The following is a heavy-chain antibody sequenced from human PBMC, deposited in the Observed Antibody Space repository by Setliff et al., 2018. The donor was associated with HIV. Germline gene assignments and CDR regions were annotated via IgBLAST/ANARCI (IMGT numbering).Heavy chain of an antibody. J-gene: IGHJ4*01. D-gene: IGHD3-16*01. CDR1: DYSVSSGYS. CDR2: MYHRGTT. CDR3: AREGSNWGPII. V-gene: IGHV4-38-2*02. Sequence: SETLSLTCSVSDYSVSSGYSWGWIRQPPGKGLEWIGSMYHRGTTYYNLSLKSRIILSIDTSKNQLSLKLNSVTAADTAIYYCAREGSNWGPIIWGHETLVTVSS.